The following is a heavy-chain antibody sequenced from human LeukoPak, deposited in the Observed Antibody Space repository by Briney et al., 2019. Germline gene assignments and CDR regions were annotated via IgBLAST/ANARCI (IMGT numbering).Heavy chain of an antibody. CDR2: IYHSGST. CDR3: ARQVGYSYGYCDY. J-gene: IGHJ4*02. D-gene: IGHD5-18*01. V-gene: IGHV4-38-2*02. CDR1: GYSISSGYY. Sequence: PSETLSLTCTVSGYSISSGYYWGWIRQPPGKGLEWIGSIYHSGSTYYNPSLKSRVTISVDTSKNQFSLKLSSVTAADTAVYYCARQVGYSYGYCDYWGQGTLVTVSS.